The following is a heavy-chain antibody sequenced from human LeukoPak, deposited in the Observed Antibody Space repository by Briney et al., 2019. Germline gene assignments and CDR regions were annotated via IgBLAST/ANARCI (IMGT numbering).Heavy chain of an antibody. Sequence: GGSLRLSCAASGFTFSSYEMNWVRQAPGKGLEWVSYISSSGSSIYYADSVKGRFTISRDNAKNSLYLQMNSLRAEDTAVYYCARIAVAGIDYWGQGTLVTVSS. J-gene: IGHJ4*02. CDR3: ARIAVAGIDY. CDR2: ISSSGSSI. V-gene: IGHV3-48*03. D-gene: IGHD6-19*01. CDR1: GFTFSSYE.